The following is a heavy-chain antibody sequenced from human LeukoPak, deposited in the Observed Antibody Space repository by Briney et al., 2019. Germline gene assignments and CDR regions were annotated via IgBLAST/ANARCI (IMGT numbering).Heavy chain of an antibody. CDR3: AKDRGGYSGGWPSGAFDI. Sequence: GGSLRLSCAASGFTFSSYAMSWVRQAPGKGLEWVSAISGSGGSTYYADSVKGRFTISRDNSKNTLYLQMNSLRAEDTAVYYCAKDRGGYSGGWPSGAFDIWGQGTMVTVSS. J-gene: IGHJ3*02. V-gene: IGHV3-23*01. D-gene: IGHD6-19*01. CDR2: ISGSGGST. CDR1: GFTFSSYA.